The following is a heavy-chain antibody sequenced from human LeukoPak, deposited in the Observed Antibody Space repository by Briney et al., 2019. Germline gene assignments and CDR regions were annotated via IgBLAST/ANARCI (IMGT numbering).Heavy chain of an antibody. CDR1: GFMFSNYA. Sequence: GGSLRLSCAASGFMFSNYAMSWVRQAPGKGLQWVSSISGSGGTTYYTDSVKGRFTISRDNSRNTLYLQMNSLRAEDTAVYYCAKDQDYYDSGGIDYWGQGTLVTVSS. V-gene: IGHV3-23*01. J-gene: IGHJ4*02. CDR3: AKDQDYYDSGGIDY. CDR2: ISGSGGTT. D-gene: IGHD3-10*01.